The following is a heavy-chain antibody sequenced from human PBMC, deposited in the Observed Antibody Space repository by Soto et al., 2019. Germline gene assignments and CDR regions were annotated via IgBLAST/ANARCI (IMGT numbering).Heavy chain of an antibody. CDR2: IYYSGST. J-gene: IGHJ3*02. V-gene: IGHV4-59*01. CDR1: GGSISSYY. Sequence: SETLSLTCTVSGGSISSYYWSWIRQPPGKGLEWIGYIYYSGSTNYNPSLKSRVTISVDTSKYQFSLKLSSVTAADTAVYYCARVPEGYSGSYSNAFDIWGQGTMVTVSS. CDR3: ARVPEGYSGSYSNAFDI. D-gene: IGHD1-26*01.